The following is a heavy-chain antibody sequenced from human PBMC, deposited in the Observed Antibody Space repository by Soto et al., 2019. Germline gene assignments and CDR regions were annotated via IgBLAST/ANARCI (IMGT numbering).Heavy chain of an antibody. CDR2: ISGSGGST. CDR3: AKGLDSGYCSSTSCYLYMDV. V-gene: IGHV3-23*01. J-gene: IGHJ6*03. D-gene: IGHD2-2*01. CDR1: GFTFSSYA. Sequence: GGSLRLSCAASGFTFSSYAMSWVRQAPGKGLEWVSAISGSGGSTYYADSVKGRFTISRDNSKSTLYLQMNSLRAEDTAVYYCAKGLDSGYCSSTSCYLYMDVWGKGTTVTVSS.